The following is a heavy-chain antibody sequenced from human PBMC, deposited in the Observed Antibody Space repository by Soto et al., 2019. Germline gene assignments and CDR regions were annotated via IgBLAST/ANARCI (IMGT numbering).Heavy chain of an antibody. CDR1: GFTFSDYS. CDR2: ISSSSSYI. J-gene: IGHJ4*02. Sequence: EVQLVESGGGLVKPGGSLRLSCAASGFTFSDYSMNWVRQAPGKGLEWVSSISSSSSYIYYADSVKGRFTVSRDNATISLYLQMDSLRAEDTAIYYCARDQRSITWGDFDSWGQGTLVAVSS. D-gene: IGHD7-27*01. V-gene: IGHV3-21*01. CDR3: ARDQRSITWGDFDS.